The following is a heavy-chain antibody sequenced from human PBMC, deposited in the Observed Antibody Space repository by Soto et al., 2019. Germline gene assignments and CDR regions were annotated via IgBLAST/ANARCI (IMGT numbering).Heavy chain of an antibody. V-gene: IGHV3-30*04. CDR2: ISRDGSHK. CDR1: GFTFRNYA. CDR3: ARSRNSAVADSFDF. J-gene: IGHJ4*02. Sequence: GGSLRLSCEASGFTFRNYAIHWVRQAPGKGLEGVAVISRDGSHKYYLDSVKGRFTISRDNSKDTVNLLMNSLRDDDSAMYYCARSRNSAVADSFDFWGQGTLVTVSS. D-gene: IGHD1-26*01.